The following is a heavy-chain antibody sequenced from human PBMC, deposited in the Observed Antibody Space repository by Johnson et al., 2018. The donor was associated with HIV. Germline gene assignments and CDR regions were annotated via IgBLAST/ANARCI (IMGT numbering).Heavy chain of an antibody. CDR1: ALSVSTNY. J-gene: IGHJ3*02. CDR3: AGPYNWRNDYGAFDI. Sequence: VQLVESVGGLMQPGGSLRLSCAASALSVSTNYISWVRQAPGKGLEWISVIYIGGNTYYADSVRGRFTISRDSSKNTVYLQMNSLRAEDTAVYFCAGPYNWRNDYGAFDIWGQGTMVTVSS. D-gene: IGHD1-20*01. V-gene: IGHV3-53*01. CDR2: IYIGGNT.